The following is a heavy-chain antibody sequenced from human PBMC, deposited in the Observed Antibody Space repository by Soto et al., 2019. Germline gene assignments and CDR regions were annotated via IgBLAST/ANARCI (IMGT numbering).Heavy chain of an antibody. CDR1: GGSISGYY. CDR3: ARIRGSGWNSVSDS. D-gene: IGHD6-19*01. J-gene: IGHJ4*02. CDR2: MYDGQSA. V-gene: IGHV4-59*01. Sequence: QVQLQESGPGLVKPAETLSLTCTVSGGSISGYYWTWIRQSPGKGLEWIGYMYDGQSATYHPSLQSRVLISIDTSKNQFSLRLSSVTAADTALYYCARIRGSGWNSVSDSWGQGDIVTVSS.